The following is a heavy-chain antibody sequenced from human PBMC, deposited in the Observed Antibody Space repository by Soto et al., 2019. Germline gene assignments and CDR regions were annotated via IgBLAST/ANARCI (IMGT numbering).Heavy chain of an antibody. CDR1: GFTFSSYA. D-gene: IGHD4-17*01. Sequence: GGSLRLSCAASGFTFSSYAMSWVRQAPGKGLEWVSAISGSGGSTYYADSVKGRFTISRDNSKNTLYLQMTSLRAEDTAVYYCAKDSPQKFRVTTGGAFDIWGQGTMVTVSS. CDR3: AKDSPQKFRVTTGGAFDI. V-gene: IGHV3-23*01. CDR2: ISGSGGST. J-gene: IGHJ3*02.